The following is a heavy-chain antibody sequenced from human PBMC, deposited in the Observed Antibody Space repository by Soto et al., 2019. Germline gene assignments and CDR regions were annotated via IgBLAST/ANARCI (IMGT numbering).Heavy chain of an antibody. D-gene: IGHD3-3*01. V-gene: IGHV3-21*01. CDR2: ISSSSSYI. CDR3: ERDERPEGITIFGVVIGWFDP. J-gene: IGHJ5*02. Sequence: GGSLRLSCAASGFTFSSYSMNWVRQAPGKGLEWVSSISSSSSYIYYADSVKGRFTISRDNAKNSLYLQMNSLRAEDTAVYYCERDERPEGITIFGVVIGWFDPWGQGTLVTVSS. CDR1: GFTFSSYS.